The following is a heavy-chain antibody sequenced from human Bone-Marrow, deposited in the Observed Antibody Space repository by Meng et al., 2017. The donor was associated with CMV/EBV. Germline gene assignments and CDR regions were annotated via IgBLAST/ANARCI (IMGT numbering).Heavy chain of an antibody. D-gene: IGHD2-15*01. J-gene: IGHJ4*02. V-gene: IGHV3-23*01. CDR2: ISGSGGST. CDR3: ARARYCSGGSCYHY. Sequence: GGSLRLSCAASGFTFSSYAMSWVRQAPGKGLEWVSAISGSGGSTYYADSVKGRFTISRDNSKNTLYLQMNSLRAEDTAVYYCARARYCSGGSCYHYWGQGTLVTVSS. CDR1: GFTFSSYA.